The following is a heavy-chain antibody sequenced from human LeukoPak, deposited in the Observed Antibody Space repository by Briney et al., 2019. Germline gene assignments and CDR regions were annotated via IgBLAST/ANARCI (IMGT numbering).Heavy chain of an antibody. V-gene: IGHV3-21*01. CDR2: ISSSSSYI. CDR1: GFTFNSYS. J-gene: IGHJ4*02. D-gene: IGHD3-10*01. Sequence: GGTLRLSCAASGFTFNSYSMNWVRQAPGKGLGWVSFISSSSSYIYYADSLKGRFAISRDNAKNSLYLQMNSLRAEDTAVYYCAKGDYYGSGRNFDYWGQGTLVTVSS. CDR3: AKGDYYGSGRNFDY.